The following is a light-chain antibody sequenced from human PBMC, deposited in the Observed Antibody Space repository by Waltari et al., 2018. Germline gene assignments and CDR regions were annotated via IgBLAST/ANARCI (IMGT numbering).Light chain of an antibody. CDR1: QSVGRS. J-gene: IGKJ1*01. V-gene: IGKV3-20*01. CDR2: DAS. CDR3: QHYVRLPAT. Sequence: EIVLTQSPGTLSLSPGERATLACRASQSVGRSLAWYQQKPGQAPRLLIYDASRRATGIPDRFSGSGSGTGFSLTISRLEPEDFAVYYCQHYVRLPATFGQGTKVEI.